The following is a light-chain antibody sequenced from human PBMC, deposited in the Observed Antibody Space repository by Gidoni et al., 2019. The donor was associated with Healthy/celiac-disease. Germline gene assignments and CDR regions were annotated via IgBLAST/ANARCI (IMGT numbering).Light chain of an antibody. CDR1: QSVSSSY. J-gene: IGKJ2*03. V-gene: IGKV3-20*01. CDR3: QQYGSSPPYS. Sequence: EIVLTQSPATLSLSPGERATLSCRASQSVSSSYLAWYQQKPGQAPRLLIYGASSRATGIPDRFSGSGSGTDFTLTISRLEPKDFAVYYCQQYGSSPPYSFXQXTKLEIK. CDR2: GAS.